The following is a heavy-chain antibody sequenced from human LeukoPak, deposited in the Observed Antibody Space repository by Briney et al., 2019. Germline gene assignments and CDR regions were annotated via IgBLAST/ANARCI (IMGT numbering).Heavy chain of an antibody. CDR1: GYTFTSYY. CDR2: INPSGGST. D-gene: IGHD3-10*01. CDR3: ARFTYYYGSGSPATLNYFDY. J-gene: IGHJ4*02. Sequence: ASVKVSCKASGYTFTSYYMHWVRQAPGQGLEWMGIINPSGGSTSYAQKFQGRVTMTRDTSTSTVYMELSSLRSEGTAVYYCARFTYYYGSGSPATLNYFDYWGQGTLVTVSS. V-gene: IGHV1-46*01.